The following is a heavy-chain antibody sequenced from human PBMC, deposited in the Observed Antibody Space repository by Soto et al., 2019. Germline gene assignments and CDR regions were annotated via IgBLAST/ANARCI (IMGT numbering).Heavy chain of an antibody. CDR3: ARGVVVVPADLYYMDV. CDR2: INPSGGST. J-gene: IGHJ6*03. D-gene: IGHD2-2*01. V-gene: IGHV1-46*03. CDR1: GYTFTSYY. Sequence: ASVKVSCKASGYTFTSYYMHLVRQAPGQGLEWMGIINPSGGSTSYAQKFQGRVTMTRDTSTSTVYMELSSLRSEDTAVYYCARGVVVVPADLYYMDVWGKGTTVTVSS.